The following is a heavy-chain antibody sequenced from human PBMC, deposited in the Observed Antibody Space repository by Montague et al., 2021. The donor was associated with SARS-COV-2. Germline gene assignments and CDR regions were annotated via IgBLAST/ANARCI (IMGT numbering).Heavy chain of an antibody. V-gene: IGHV3-9*01. D-gene: IGHD3-22*01. J-gene: IGHJ4*02. Sequence: SRRISCAASGFTFGDYAMHWVRQAPGKGLEWVSGISWNSGSIGYSDSVKGRFTISRDNAKNSLYLQMNSLRAEDTALYYCAKDIDYYDSSGYYDYWGQGTLVTVSS. CDR1: GFTFGDYA. CDR3: AKDIDYYDSSGYYDY. CDR2: ISWNSGSI.